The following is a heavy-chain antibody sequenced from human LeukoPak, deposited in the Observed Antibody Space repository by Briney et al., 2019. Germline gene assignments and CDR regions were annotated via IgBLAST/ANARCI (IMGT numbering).Heavy chain of an antibody. CDR2: IYYSGST. J-gene: IGHJ4*02. D-gene: IGHD3-9*01. V-gene: IGHV4-30-4*01. CDR3: ARSFLTGYPFDY. CDR1: GGSISSGDYY. Sequence: PSQTLSLTCTVSGGSISSGDYYWSWTRQPPGKGLEWIGYIYYSGSTYYNPSLKSRVTISVDTSKNQFSLKLSSVTAADTAVYYCARSFLTGYPFDYWGQGTLVTVSS.